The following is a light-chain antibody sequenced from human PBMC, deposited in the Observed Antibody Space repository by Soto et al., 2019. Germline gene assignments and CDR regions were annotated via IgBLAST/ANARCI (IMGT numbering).Light chain of an antibody. CDR1: QPISNY. CDR2: GAS. V-gene: IGKV1-39*01. J-gene: IGKJ3*01. Sequence: DVQMTQSPSSLSASVGDRVTITCRASQPISNYLNWYQQKAGEAPKVLIFGASSLQSGVPSKFSGSGYGTDFTLTINNLHPDDFATYYCQHLNNYPPFTFGPGTKVDLE. CDR3: QHLNNYPPFT.